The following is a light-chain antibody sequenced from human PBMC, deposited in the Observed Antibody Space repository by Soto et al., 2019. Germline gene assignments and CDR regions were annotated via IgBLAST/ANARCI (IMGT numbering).Light chain of an antibody. CDR1: QSVGTR. Sequence: EILLTQNPDTLSLSPGERATLSCRAAQSVGTRLAWYQHKTGQAPRLLISGASSRATGIPDRFTGSGSETSFTLTISRLEPEDFALYYCQHYQSGHPITFGQGTRLEI. J-gene: IGKJ5*01. CDR2: GAS. V-gene: IGKV3-20*01. CDR3: QHYQSGHPIT.